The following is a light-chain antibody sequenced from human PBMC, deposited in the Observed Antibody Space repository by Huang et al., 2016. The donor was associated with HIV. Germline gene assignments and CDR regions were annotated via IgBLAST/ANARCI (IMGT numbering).Light chain of an antibody. CDR1: ESVSRS. J-gene: IGKJ5*01. CDR2: DAS. V-gene: IGKV3-15*01. Sequence: EIVMTQSPDTLSVFPGERVTLSCRASESVSRSLAWYQQKYGQAPRLLIYDASTRATGIPDRFSGSGSGTAFTLTINSLLSEDFAVYYCQQYSDWPPITFGQGTRLDMK. CDR3: QQYSDWPPIT.